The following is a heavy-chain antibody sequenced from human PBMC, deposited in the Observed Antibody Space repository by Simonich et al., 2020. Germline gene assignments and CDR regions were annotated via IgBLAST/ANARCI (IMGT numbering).Heavy chain of an antibody. J-gene: IGHJ3*02. Sequence: EVQLVQSGAEVKKPGATVKISCKVSGYTFTDSYMHWVQQAPGKGLGWMELVDPEDDETINAEKFQGRVTITADTSTDTAYMELSSLRSEDTAVYYCATGFEYGSSSWAFDIWGQGTMVTVSS. D-gene: IGHD6-6*01. CDR1: GYTFTDSY. V-gene: IGHV1-69-2*01. CDR2: VDPEDDET. CDR3: ATGFEYGSSSWAFDI.